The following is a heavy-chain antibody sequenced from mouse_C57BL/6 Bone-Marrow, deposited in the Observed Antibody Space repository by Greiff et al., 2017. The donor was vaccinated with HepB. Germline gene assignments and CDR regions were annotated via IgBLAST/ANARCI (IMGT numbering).Heavy chain of an antibody. CDR1: GYAFSSYW. D-gene: IGHD1-1*01. CDR3: ARGGTVVATDYFDY. J-gene: IGHJ2*01. Sequence: VKLQESGAELVKPGASVKISCKASGYAFSSYWMNWVKQRPGKGLEWIGQIYPGDGDTNYNGKFKGKATLTADKSSSTAYMQLSSLTSEDSAVYFCARGGTVVATDYFDYWGQGTTLTVSS. V-gene: IGHV1-80*01. CDR2: IYPGDGDT.